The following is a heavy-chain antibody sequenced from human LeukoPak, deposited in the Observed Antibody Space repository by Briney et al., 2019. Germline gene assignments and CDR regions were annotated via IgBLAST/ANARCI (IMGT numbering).Heavy chain of an antibody. CDR1: GFTFSNYA. V-gene: IGHV3-23*01. D-gene: IGHD3-9*01. J-gene: IGHJ4*02. CDR3: AKWGDYDVLTGYYVSDY. Sequence: GASLRLSCAASGFTFSNYAMSWVRQAPGKGLDWVSAITGSGGNTYYADSVKGRFTISRDSSKNTLYLQMNSLRAEDTVVYYCAKWGDYDVLTGYYVSDYWGQGALVTVSS. CDR2: ITGSGGNT.